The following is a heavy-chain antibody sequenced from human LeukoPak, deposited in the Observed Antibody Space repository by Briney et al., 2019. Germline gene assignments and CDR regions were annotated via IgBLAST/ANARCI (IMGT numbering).Heavy chain of an antibody. Sequence: GGSLRLSCAASGFTFSSYAMDWVRQAPGKGLEWVAVISYDGTNNYYADSVKGRFTISRDNSKNTLYLQMNSLRAEDTAVYYCARVGDSGAVAHGMDVWGQGTTVTVAS. V-gene: IGHV3-30-3*01. D-gene: IGHD6-19*01. J-gene: IGHJ6*02. CDR3: ARVGDSGAVAHGMDV. CDR2: ISYDGTNN. CDR1: GFTFSSYA.